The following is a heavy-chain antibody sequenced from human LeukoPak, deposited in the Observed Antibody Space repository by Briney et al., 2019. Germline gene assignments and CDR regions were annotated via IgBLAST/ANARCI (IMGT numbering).Heavy chain of an antibody. CDR2: ISYDGSNK. V-gene: IGHV3-30*04. Sequence: QPGRSLRLSCAASGFTFSSYAMHWVRQAPGKGLEWVAVISYDGSNKYYADSVKGRFTISRDNSKNTLYLQMNSLRAEDTAVYYCAREDTAMVTALFDYWGQGTLVTVSS. J-gene: IGHJ4*02. CDR1: GFTFSSYA. D-gene: IGHD5-18*01. CDR3: AREDTAMVTALFDY.